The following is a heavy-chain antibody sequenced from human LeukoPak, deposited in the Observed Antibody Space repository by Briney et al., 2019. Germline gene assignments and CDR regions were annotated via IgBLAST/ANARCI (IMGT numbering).Heavy chain of an antibody. V-gene: IGHV3-33*01. CDR1: GFTFSNYG. CDR2: IWYDGSNK. J-gene: IGHJ4*02. D-gene: IGHD3-22*01. CDR3: AVTKYYFDSNGYYSFDN. Sequence: PGRSLRLPCAAFGFTFSNYGMHWVRQAPGKGLGWGAVIWYDGSNKYYADSVKGRLTISRDNSKNTLYLQMNSLRAEDTAVYYCAVTKYYFDSNGYYSFDNWGQGTLVTVSS.